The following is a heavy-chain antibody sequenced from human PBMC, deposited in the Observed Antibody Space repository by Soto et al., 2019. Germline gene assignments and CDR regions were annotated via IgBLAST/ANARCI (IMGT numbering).Heavy chain of an antibody. CDR2: IWYAGSNK. V-gene: IGHV3-33*01. D-gene: IGHD3-3*01. CDR1: GFTLSSYG. Sequence: PGGSLRLSCAASGFTLSSYGMHWVRQAPGQGLEREADIWYAGSNKYYADSVKRRFTISRDNSKNTLYLQINSLRAEDTAVNYCARYFGCWGQGSLVTVSS. J-gene: IGHJ4*02. CDR3: ARYFGC.